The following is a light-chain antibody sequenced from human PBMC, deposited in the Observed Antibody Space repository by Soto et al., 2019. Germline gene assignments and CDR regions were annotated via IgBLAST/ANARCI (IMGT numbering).Light chain of an antibody. Sequence: SYELTQPPSVSVAPGKTARITGGGNNGGSKRVHWYQQKPGQAPVLVIYYDSDRPSGIPERFSGSNSGNTATLTISRVEAGDEADYYCQVWDSSGDWVFGGGTKLTVL. CDR3: QVWDSSGDWV. CDR1: NGGSKR. V-gene: IGLV3-21*04. CDR2: YDS. J-gene: IGLJ3*02.